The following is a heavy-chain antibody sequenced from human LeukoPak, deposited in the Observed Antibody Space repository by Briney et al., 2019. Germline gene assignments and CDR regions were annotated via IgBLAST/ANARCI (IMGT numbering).Heavy chain of an antibody. V-gene: IGHV3-21*01. J-gene: IGHJ5*02. CDR3: ARASTEYAVTDGFDT. Sequence: GGSLRLSCAASGFTFRDYTMNWVRQSPGKGLQWVSYVSFGSSYISYADSLKGRFTISRDDDKRSVYLEMTSLSAEDTAVYYCARASTEYAVTDGFDTWGPGTLVTVSS. D-gene: IGHD4-17*01. CDR2: VSFGSSYI. CDR1: GFTFRDYT.